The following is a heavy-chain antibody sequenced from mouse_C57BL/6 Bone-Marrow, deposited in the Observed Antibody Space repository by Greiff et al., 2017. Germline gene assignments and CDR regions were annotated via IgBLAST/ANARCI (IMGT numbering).Heavy chain of an antibody. CDR2: IYPGSGNT. CDR3: ARRGNYFDY. J-gene: IGHJ2*01. Sequence: QVQLQQSGAELVRPGASVKLSCKASGYTFTDYYINWVKQRPGQGLEWIARIYPGSGNTYYNEKFKGKATLTAEKSSRTAYMQLSSLTSEDSAVYFCARRGNYFDYWGQGTTLTVSS. V-gene: IGHV1-76*01. CDR1: GYTFTDYY.